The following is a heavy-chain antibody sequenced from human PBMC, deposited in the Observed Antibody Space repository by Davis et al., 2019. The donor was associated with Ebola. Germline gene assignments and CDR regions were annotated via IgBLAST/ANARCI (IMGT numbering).Heavy chain of an antibody. V-gene: IGHV1-3*01. CDR2: INAGNGNT. CDR3: ARGVRLRFLEWLYYYGMDV. Sequence: ASVKVSCKASGYTFTSYAMHWVRQAPGQRLEWMGWINAGNGNTKYSQKFQGRVTITRDTSASTAYMELNSLRAEDTAVYYCARGVRLRFLEWLYYYGMDVWGKGTTVTVSS. J-gene: IGHJ6*04. D-gene: IGHD3-3*01. CDR1: GYTFTSYA.